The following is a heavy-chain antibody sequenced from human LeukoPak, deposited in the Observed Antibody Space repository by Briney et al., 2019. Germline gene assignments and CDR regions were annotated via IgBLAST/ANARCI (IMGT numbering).Heavy chain of an antibody. Sequence: SQTLSLTCTVSGGSISSGSYYWSWIRQPAGKGLEWIGRIYTSGSTNYNPSLKSRVTISVDTSKNQFSLKLSSVTAADTAVYYCARSGDILTGYYPELDYWGQGTLVTVSS. CDR1: GGSISSGSYY. J-gene: IGHJ4*02. V-gene: IGHV4-61*02. CDR2: IYTSGST. CDR3: ARSGDILTGYYPELDY. D-gene: IGHD3-9*01.